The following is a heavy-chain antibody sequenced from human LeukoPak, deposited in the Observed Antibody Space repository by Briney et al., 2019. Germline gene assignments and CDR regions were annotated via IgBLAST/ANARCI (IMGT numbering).Heavy chain of an antibody. D-gene: IGHD3-10*01. Sequence: GGSLRLSCAVSGFTFSRHWMSWVRQAPGKGLEWLANIKQDGSEKYYVDSVEGRFTISRDNAKNSLYLQMNSLSAEDTAVYHCARFFGSGSRYFDYWGQGTLVTVSS. J-gene: IGHJ4*02. CDR1: GFTFSRHW. CDR3: ARFFGSGSRYFDY. CDR2: IKQDGSEK. V-gene: IGHV3-7*01.